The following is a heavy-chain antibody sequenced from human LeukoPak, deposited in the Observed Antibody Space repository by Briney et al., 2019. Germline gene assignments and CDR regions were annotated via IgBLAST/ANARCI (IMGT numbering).Heavy chain of an antibody. D-gene: IGHD4-17*01. V-gene: IGHV1-2*02. CDR3: ARGPTVTTDY. J-gene: IGHJ4*02. CDR2: INPNTGGT. Sequence: GAPVKVACTASGYTFTGYYMHWVRQAPGQGLEWMGWINPNTGGTNYAQNFQGRVTMTRDASISTAYMELSRLKSDDTAVYYCARGPTVTTDYWGQGTLVTVSS. CDR1: GYTFTGYY.